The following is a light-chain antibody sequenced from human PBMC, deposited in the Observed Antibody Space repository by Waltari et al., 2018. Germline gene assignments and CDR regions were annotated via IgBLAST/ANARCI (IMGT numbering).Light chain of an antibody. Sequence: EVVMTQSPATLSVSPGERATLSCRASQTVSTNLAWSQQKPGQAPRLLIYGAALRATDIPSRFSGSGSGTEFTLTISSLQSEDFAVYYCHQDNDWPPTFGQGTTVEIK. CDR3: HQDNDWPPT. CDR2: GAA. CDR1: QTVSTN. V-gene: IGKV3-15*01. J-gene: IGKJ1*01.